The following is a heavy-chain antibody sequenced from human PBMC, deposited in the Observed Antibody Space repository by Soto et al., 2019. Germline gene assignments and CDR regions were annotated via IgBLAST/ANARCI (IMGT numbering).Heavy chain of an antibody. CDR1: GFTFSSYA. D-gene: IGHD2-2*01. Sequence: GGSLRLSCAASGFTFSSYAMSWVRQAPGKGLEWVSAISGSGGSTYYADSVKGRFTISRDNSKNTLYLQMNSLRAEDTAVYYCAKDRVSSTYYYYGMDVWGQGTTVTVSS. CDR2: ISGSGGST. V-gene: IGHV3-23*01. J-gene: IGHJ6*02. CDR3: AKDRVSSTYYYYGMDV.